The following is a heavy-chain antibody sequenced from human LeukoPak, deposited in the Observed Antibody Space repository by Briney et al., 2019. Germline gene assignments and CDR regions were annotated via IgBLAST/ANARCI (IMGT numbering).Heavy chain of an antibody. CDR3: ARIGFSATTSSY. CDR1: GFTLTTYT. Sequence: GGSLRLSCVVTGFTLTTYTIYWVRQAPGKGLEWVAIISYDKNNKYYADSVKGRFTISRDNNKDTVFLQMNNLRSEDTALYYCARIGFSATTSSYWGRGTRVIVSS. CDR2: ISYDKNNK. V-gene: IGHV3-30-3*01. J-gene: IGHJ4*02. D-gene: IGHD2/OR15-2a*01.